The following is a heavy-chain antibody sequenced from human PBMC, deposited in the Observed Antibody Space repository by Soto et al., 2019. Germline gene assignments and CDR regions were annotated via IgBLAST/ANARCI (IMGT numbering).Heavy chain of an antibody. CDR2: IIGSFGTA. CDR3: AICITATVSYYYCMDV. J-gene: IGHJ6*02. Sequence: QVQLVQSGAEVKKPGSSVKVSCKASGGTFSSYAISWVRQAPGQGLEWMGGIIGSFGTANYAQKFQGRVTITADKSTSTASMELSSLRSENTAVYYCAICITATVSYYYCMDVWGQGTTVTVSS. V-gene: IGHV1-69*14. CDR1: GGTFSSYA. D-gene: IGHD1-20*01.